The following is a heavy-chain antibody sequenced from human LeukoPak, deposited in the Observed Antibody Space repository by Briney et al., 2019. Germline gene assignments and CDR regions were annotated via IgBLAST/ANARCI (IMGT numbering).Heavy chain of an antibody. V-gene: IGHV4-30-4*01. D-gene: IGHD6-19*01. J-gene: IGHJ4*02. CDR2: IYYSGNT. CDR1: GGSISSGDYY. Sequence: PSQTLSLTCTVSGGSISSGDYYWSWIRQPPGKGLEWIGYIYYSGNTNYNPSLKSRLTILLDTSKNQLSLKLSSVTAADTAVYYCARQVYTSGWDLWGQGTLVTASS. CDR3: ARQVYTSGWDL.